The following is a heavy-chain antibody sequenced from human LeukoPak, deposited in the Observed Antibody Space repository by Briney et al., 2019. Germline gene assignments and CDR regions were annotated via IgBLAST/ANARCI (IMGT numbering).Heavy chain of an antibody. D-gene: IGHD2-2*01. J-gene: IGHJ4*02. CDR1: GYSISSGYY. V-gene: IGHV4-38-2*01. Sequence: SETLSLTCAVSGYSISSGYYWGWIRQPPGKGLEWIGSIYHSGSTYYNPSLKSRVTISVDTSKNQFSLKLSSVTAADTAVYYCAGSSTSHDYWGQGTLVTVSS. CDR2: IYHSGST. CDR3: AGSSTSHDY.